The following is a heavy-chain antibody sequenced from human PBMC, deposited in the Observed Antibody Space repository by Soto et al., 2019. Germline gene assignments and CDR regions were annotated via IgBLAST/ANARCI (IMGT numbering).Heavy chain of an antibody. CDR1: GDSASSNTAA. Sequence: SQTLSLTCAISGDSASSNTAAWNWIRSSPSRGLEWLGRTYYRSNWRHDYAVSVKSRITVNPDTSKNHFSLQLNSVTPDDTAVYYCARGVAGSGFDLWGQGTPVTVSS. CDR3: ARGVAGSGFDL. J-gene: IGHJ4*02. D-gene: IGHD6-19*01. CDR2: TYYRSNWRH. V-gene: IGHV6-1*01.